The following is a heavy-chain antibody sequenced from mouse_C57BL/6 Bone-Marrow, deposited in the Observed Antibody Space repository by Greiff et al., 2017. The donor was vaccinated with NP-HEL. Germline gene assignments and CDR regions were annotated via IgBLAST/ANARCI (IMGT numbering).Heavy chain of an antibody. Sequence: VQLQQSGAELVRPGASVKLSCTASGFNIKDDYMHWVKHRPEQGLEWIGWIDPENGDTEYASKFQGKATITADTSSNTAYLQLSSLTSEDTAVYYCTSIYYYGSSGYWGQGTTLTVSS. CDR3: TSIYYYGSSGY. CDR2: IDPENGDT. J-gene: IGHJ2*01. CDR1: GFNIKDDY. V-gene: IGHV14-4*01. D-gene: IGHD1-1*01.